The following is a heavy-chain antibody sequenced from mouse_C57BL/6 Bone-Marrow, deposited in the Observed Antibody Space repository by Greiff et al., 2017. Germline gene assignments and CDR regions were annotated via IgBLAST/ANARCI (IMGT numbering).Heavy chain of an antibody. CDR2: INPNNGGT. CDR1: GYTFTDYN. V-gene: IGHV1-18*01. J-gene: IGHJ3*01. D-gene: IGHD1-1*01. CDR3: ARGRGSSYDWFAY. Sequence: EVHLVESGPELVKPGASVKIPCKASGYTFTDYNMDWVKQSHGKSLEWIGDINPNNGGTIYNQKFKGKATLTVDKSSSTAYMELRSLTSEDTAVYYCARGRGSSYDWFAYWGQGTLVTVSA.